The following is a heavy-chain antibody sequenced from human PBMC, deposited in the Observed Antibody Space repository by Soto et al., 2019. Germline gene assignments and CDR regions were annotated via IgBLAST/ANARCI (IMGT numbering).Heavy chain of an antibody. Sequence: ASVKVSCKASGYTFTSYAMHWVRQAPGQRLEWMGWINAGNGNTKYSQKFQGRVTITRDTSASTAYMELSSLRSEDTAVYYCARGYDSSGYYWFYFDYWGQGTLVTVSS. CDR1: GYTFTSYA. D-gene: IGHD3-22*01. V-gene: IGHV1-3*01. CDR3: ARGYDSSGYYWFYFDY. CDR2: INAGNGNT. J-gene: IGHJ4*02.